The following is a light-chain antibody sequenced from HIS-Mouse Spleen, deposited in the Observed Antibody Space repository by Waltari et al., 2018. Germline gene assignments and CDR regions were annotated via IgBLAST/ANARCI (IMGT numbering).Light chain of an antibody. CDR1: QRISSW. J-gene: IGKJ1*01. CDR3: QQYNRWT. CDR2: KAS. V-gene: IGKV1-5*03. Sequence: DIQMTQSPSTLSASVGDRVPITCRSSQRISSWLAWYQQKPGKAPKLLVNKASSLESGVPSRFSGSGSETEFTLTISSLQPDDFATYCCQQYNRWTFGQGTKVEIK.